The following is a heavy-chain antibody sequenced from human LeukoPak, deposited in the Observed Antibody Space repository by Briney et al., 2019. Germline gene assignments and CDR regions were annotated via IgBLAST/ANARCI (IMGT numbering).Heavy chain of an antibody. J-gene: IGHJ4*02. V-gene: IGHV3-23*01. CDR1: RFTFSTSA. CDR2: ISHSGGST. D-gene: IGHD3-22*01. CDR3: ARDLLGSSGYLIY. Sequence: HAGGPLTLSCRASRFTFSTSAVSGVREAPEKAVEGVSVISHSGGSTYYADSVKGRFTISRDNSKNTLYLQMNSLRAEDTAVYYCARDLLGSSGYLIYWGQGTLVTVSS.